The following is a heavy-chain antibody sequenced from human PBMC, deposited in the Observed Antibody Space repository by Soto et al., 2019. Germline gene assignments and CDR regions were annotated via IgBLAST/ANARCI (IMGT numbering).Heavy chain of an antibody. CDR2: INAGNGNT. CDR1: GYTFTSYA. J-gene: IGHJ6*02. V-gene: IGHV1-3*01. Sequence: ASVKVSCKASGYTFTSYAMHWVRQAPGQRLELLGWINAGNGNTKYSQKFQGRVTITRDTSASTAYMELSSLRFGDTAVYYCARGGLALMDVWGQGTTVTVSS. CDR3: ARGGLALMDV. D-gene: IGHD3-16*01.